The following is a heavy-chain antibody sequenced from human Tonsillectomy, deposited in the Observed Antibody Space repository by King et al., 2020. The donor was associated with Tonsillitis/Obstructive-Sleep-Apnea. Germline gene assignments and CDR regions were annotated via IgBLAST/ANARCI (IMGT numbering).Heavy chain of an antibody. CDR2: ISGSCGST. J-gene: IGHJ6*03. CDR3: AKDWGAAAGTYYYYMDV. D-gene: IGHD6-13*01. Sequence: VQLVESGGGLVQPGGSLRLSCAASGFTFSSYAMSWGRQAPGKGLEWVSAISGSCGSTYDADSGKGRFTISRDHSKNTLYLQMNSLRAEDTALYYCAKDWGAAAGTYYYYMDVWGKGTTVTVSS. CDR1: GFTFSSYA. V-gene: IGHV3-23*04.